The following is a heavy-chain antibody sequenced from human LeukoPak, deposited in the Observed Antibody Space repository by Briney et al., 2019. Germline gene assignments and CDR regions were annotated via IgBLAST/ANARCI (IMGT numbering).Heavy chain of an antibody. CDR1: GGSISSGDYY. CDR3: VRDGERGTTWGFDS. V-gene: IGHV4-30-4*08. J-gene: IGHJ4*02. D-gene: IGHD1-1*01. CDR2: IYYSGST. Sequence: SQTLSLTCTVSGGSISSGDYYWSWIRQPPGKGLEWIGYIYYSGSTYYNPSLKSRVTISVDTSKNQFSLKLSSVTAADTAVYYCVRDGERGTTWGFDSWGQGTLVTVSS.